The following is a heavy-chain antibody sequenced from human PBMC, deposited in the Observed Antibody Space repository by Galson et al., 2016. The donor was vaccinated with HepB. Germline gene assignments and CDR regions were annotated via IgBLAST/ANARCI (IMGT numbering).Heavy chain of an antibody. D-gene: IGHD4-17*01. J-gene: IGHJ4*01. CDR3: ARGTHYGDFSDY. V-gene: IGHV4-39*01. CDR2: FDYSGST. Sequence: SETLSLTCTVSGFSISSSSYYWGWIRQPPGKGLEWIGNFDYSGSTHYNPSLKSRVTMSADTSKNQFSLNLSTVTAADTAVYFCARGTHYGDFSDYWGHGTLVTLSS. CDR1: GFSISSSSYY.